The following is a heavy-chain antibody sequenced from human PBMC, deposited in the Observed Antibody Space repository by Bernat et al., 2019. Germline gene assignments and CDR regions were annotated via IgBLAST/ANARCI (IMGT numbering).Heavy chain of an antibody. D-gene: IGHD5-12*01. V-gene: IGHV4-59*01. J-gene: IGHJ4*02. CDR2: IYYSGKT. CDR3: ARDRGAPYSGNDWSYFDY. Sequence: QVQLQESGPGLVKPSETLSLTCTVSGGSISSWYWSWIRQPPGKGLEWIGYIYYSGKTKYNPSLKSRVTISVDTSRNQFSLRLSSVTAADTAVYYCARDRGAPYSGNDWSYFDYWGQGNLVTVSS. CDR1: GGSISSWY.